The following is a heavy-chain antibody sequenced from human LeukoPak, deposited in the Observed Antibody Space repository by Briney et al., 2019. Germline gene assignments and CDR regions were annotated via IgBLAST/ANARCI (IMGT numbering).Heavy chain of an antibody. CDR2: IYYSGST. CDR1: GGSISSGDYY. J-gene: IGHJ6*03. CDR3: ARDVWSGYLSNYYYYYMDV. D-gene: IGHD3-3*01. Sequence: SQTLSLTCTVSGGSISSGDYYWSWIRQPPGKGLEWIGYIYYSGSTYYNPSLKSRVTISVDTSKNQFSLKLSSVTAADTAVYYCARDVWSGYLSNYYYYYMDVWGKGTTVTVSS. V-gene: IGHV4-30-4*08.